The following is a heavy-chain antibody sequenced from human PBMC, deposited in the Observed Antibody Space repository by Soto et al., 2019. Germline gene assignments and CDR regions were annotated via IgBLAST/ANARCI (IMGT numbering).Heavy chain of an antibody. Sequence: GGSLRLSCAASGFTFSSYGMHWVRQDPDKGLEWVAVISYDGSNQYYADSVKGRFTISRDDAKNTLYLQMNSLRAEDTAVYYCAKGTGYYDSSGSYYYYGMDVWGQGTTVTVSS. D-gene: IGHD3-22*01. V-gene: IGHV3-30*18. J-gene: IGHJ6*02. CDR2: ISYDGSNQ. CDR3: AKGTGYYDSSGSYYYYGMDV. CDR1: GFTFSSYG.